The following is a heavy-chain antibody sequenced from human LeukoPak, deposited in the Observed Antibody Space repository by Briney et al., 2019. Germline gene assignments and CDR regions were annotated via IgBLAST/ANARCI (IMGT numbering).Heavy chain of an antibody. CDR1: GFTFSSYS. V-gene: IGHV3-21*01. J-gene: IGHJ4*02. D-gene: IGHD6-13*01. Sequence: GGSLRLSCAASGFTFSSYSMNWVRQAPGKGLEWVSSISSSSSYIYYADSVKGRFTISRDNAKNSLYLQMNSLRAEDTAVYYCAKIAAAGTDYWGQGTLVTVSP. CDR3: AKIAAAGTDY. CDR2: ISSSSSYI.